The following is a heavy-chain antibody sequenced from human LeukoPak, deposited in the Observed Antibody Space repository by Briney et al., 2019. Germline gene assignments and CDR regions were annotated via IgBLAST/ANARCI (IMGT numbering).Heavy chain of an antibody. CDR2: IFPSGNA. V-gene: IGHV4-4*07. Sequence: SETLSLTCTVSGGSISGYYWSWIRQPAGKGLEWIGRIFPSGNADYNPSLRSRVTMSVDTSKNQFSLKLSSVTAADTAVYYCARASIFGTLNWFDPWGQGTLVTVSS. CDR1: GGSISGYY. J-gene: IGHJ5*02. CDR3: ARASIFGTLNWFDP. D-gene: IGHD3-3*01.